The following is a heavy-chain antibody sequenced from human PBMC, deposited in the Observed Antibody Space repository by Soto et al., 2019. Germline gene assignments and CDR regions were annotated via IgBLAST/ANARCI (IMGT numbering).Heavy chain of an antibody. CDR2: ISSTTNYI. V-gene: IGHV3-21*01. CDR1: GFTFTRYS. J-gene: IGHJ4*02. Sequence: GGSMRLSCAASGFTFTRYSMNWVRQAPGKGLEWVSSISSTTNYIYYADSMKGRFTVSRDNAKNSVYLDMNSLSAEDTAVYYCARESEDLTSNFDYWGQGTLVTVSS. CDR3: ARESEDLTSNFDY.